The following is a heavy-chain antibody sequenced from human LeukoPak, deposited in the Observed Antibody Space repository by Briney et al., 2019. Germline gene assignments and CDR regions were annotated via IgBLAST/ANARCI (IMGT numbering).Heavy chain of an antibody. CDR3: ARRSSGTIYGMDV. V-gene: IGHV5-51*01. Sequence: GESLKISCKGSGYSFSSYWIAWVRQMPGKGLEWMGIIYPRDSRTTYSPSFQGQVTISADKSISTAYLQWSSLKASDTAMYYCARRSSGTIYGMDVWGQGTTVTVSS. CDR2: IYPRDSRT. D-gene: IGHD1-26*01. CDR1: GYSFSSYW. J-gene: IGHJ6*02.